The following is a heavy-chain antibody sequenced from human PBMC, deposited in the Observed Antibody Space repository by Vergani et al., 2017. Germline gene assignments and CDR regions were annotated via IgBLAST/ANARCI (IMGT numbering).Heavy chain of an antibody. CDR2: IYYSGST. Sequence: QVQLQESGPGLVKPSETLSLTCTVSGGSVSSGSYYWSWIRQPAGKGLEWIGYIYYSGSTNYNPSLKSRVTISVDTSKNQFSLKLSSVTAADTAVYYCARDSSSWFLFDYWGQGTLVTVSS. CDR1: GGSVSSGSYY. D-gene: IGHD6-13*01. J-gene: IGHJ4*02. V-gene: IGHV4-61*10. CDR3: ARDSSSWFLFDY.